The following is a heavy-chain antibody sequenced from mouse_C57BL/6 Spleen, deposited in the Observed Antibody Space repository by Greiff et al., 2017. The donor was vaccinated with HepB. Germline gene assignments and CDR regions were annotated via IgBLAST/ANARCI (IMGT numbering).Heavy chain of an antibody. V-gene: IGHV1-80*01. Sequence: VQLQQSGAELVKPGASVKISCKASGYAFSGYWMNWVKQRPGKGLEWIGQIYPGDGDTNYNGKFKGKATLTADKSSSTAYMKLSSLTSEDAAVYCCARCGQLRPFAYWGQGTLVTVSA. CDR1: GYAFSGYW. J-gene: IGHJ3*01. CDR3: ARCGQLRPFAY. D-gene: IGHD3-2*02. CDR2: IYPGDGDT.